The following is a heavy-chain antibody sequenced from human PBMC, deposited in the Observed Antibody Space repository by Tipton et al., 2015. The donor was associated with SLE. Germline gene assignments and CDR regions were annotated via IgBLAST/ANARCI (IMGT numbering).Heavy chain of an antibody. D-gene: IGHD5-12*01. J-gene: IGHJ4*02. CDR2: IYLSGNT. V-gene: IGHV4-4*07. CDR1: GGSIRSDY. CDR3: ARDKTGGYYDFDY. Sequence: TLSLTCTVSGGSIRSDYWSWIRQPAGKGLEWIGRIYLSGNTDYNPSLKRRVTMSVDTSKSQFSLRLSSVTAADTAVYYCARDKTGGYYDFDYWGQGTLVTVSS.